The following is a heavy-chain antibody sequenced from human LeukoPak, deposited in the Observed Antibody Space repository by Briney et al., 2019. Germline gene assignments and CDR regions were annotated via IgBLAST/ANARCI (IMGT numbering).Heavy chain of an antibody. D-gene: IGHD3-10*01. CDR3: AKDRTITMVRDLGY. CDR1: GFTFSSYG. J-gene: IGHJ4*02. V-gene: IGHV3-23*01. Sequence: GGSLRLSCAASGFTFSSYGMSWVRQAPGKGLEWVSAISGSGGSTYYADSVKGRFTISRDNSKNTLYLQMNSLRAEDTAVYYCAKDRTITMVRDLGYWGQGTLVTVSS. CDR2: ISGSGGST.